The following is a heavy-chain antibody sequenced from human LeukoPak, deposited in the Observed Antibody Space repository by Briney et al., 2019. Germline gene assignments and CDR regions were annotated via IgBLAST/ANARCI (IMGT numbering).Heavy chain of an antibody. CDR1: GFTFSDYA. D-gene: IGHD3-22*01. CDR3: AREWWYYYDSSAHGKGGGFDY. CDR2: ISYDGSNK. Sequence: GRSLILSCAASGFTFSDYAMHWVRQAPGKGLEWVAVISYDGSNKYYADSVKGRFTISRDNSKNTLYLQMNSLRAEDTAVYYCAREWWYYYDSSAHGKGGGFDYWGQGTLVTVSS. J-gene: IGHJ4*02. V-gene: IGHV3-30-3*01.